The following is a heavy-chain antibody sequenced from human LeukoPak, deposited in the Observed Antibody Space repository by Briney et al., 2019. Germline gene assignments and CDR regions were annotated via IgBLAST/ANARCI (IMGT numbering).Heavy chain of an antibody. CDR1: GFTFTSYA. V-gene: IGHV3-30-3*01. CDR2: VSYDESNK. CDR3: ARDNRKYYYDSSGYYYEDAFDI. D-gene: IGHD3-22*01. J-gene: IGHJ3*02. Sequence: PGRSLTLSCAVSGFTFTSYAMHWVRQALAKGLEGVAVVSYDESNKDHADSVTGRFTISRDNSKNTLYLQMNSLRVEDTAVYYCARDNRKYYYDSSGYYYEDAFDIWGQGTMVTVSS.